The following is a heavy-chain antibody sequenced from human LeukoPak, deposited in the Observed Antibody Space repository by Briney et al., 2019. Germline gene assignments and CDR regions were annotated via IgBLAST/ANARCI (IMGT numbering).Heavy chain of an antibody. CDR3: ASGNFFDY. CDR1: GVTFSSNW. Sequence: GGSLRLSCAASGVTFSSNWVTWVRQAPGKGLEWVADIKEDGSQKQYVDSVKGRFTISRDNAMNSLYLQMNSLRAEDTAVYYCASGNFFDYWGQGTLVTVSA. V-gene: IGHV3-7*01. J-gene: IGHJ4*02. CDR2: IKEDGSQK.